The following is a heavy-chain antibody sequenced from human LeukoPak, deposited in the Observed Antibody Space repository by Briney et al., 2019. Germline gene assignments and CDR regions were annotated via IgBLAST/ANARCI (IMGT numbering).Heavy chain of an antibody. CDR3: ARGSGSWVY. CDR1: GVSFSGYY. Sequence: PSETLSLTCAVYGVSFSGYYWSWIRQPPGKGLEWIGEINHSGSTNYNPSLKSRVTISVDTSKNQFSLKLSSVTAADTAVYYCARGSGSWVYWGQGTLVTVSS. V-gene: IGHV4-34*01. CDR2: INHSGST. J-gene: IGHJ4*02. D-gene: IGHD3-10*01.